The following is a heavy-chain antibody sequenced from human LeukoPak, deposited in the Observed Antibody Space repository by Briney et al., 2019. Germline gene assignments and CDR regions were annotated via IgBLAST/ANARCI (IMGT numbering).Heavy chain of an antibody. Sequence: ASVKVSCKASGYTFTSYYMHWVRQAPGQGLEWMGGIIPIFGTANYAQKFQGRVTITADKSTSTAYLELSSLRSEDTAVYYCARDDSSKYYDFWSGYYRDDYYYYMDVWGKGTTVTVSS. V-gene: IGHV1-69*06. CDR2: IIPIFGTA. CDR1: GYTFTSYY. CDR3: ARDDSSKYYDFWSGYYRDDYYYYMDV. D-gene: IGHD3-3*01. J-gene: IGHJ6*03.